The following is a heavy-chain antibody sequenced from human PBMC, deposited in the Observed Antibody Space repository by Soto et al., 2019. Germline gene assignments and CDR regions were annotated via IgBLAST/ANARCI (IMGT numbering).Heavy chain of an antibody. V-gene: IGHV1-24*01. J-gene: IGHJ3*02. CDR1: GYTLTELS. Sequence: ASVKVSCKVSGYTLTELSMHWVRQAPGKGLEWMGGFDPEDGETIYAQKSQGRVTMTEDTSTDTAYMELSSLRSEDTAVYYCATDSQIDSSGYAFDIWGQGTMVTVSS. CDR3: ATDSQIDSSGYAFDI. D-gene: IGHD3-22*01. CDR2: FDPEDGET.